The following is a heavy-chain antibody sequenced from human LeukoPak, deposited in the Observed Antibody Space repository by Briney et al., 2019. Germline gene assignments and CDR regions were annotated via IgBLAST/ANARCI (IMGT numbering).Heavy chain of an antibody. CDR3: ARSVEGYCSGGSCYSYYYYMDV. CDR2: IYTSGST. CDR1: GGSISSGSYD. J-gene: IGHJ6*03. Sequence: SQTLSLTCTVSGGSISSGSYDWYWIRQPAGKGLEWIGHIYTSGSTNYNPSLKSRVTISVDTSKNQFSLKLSSVTAADTAVYYCARSVEGYCSGGSCYSYYYYMDVWGKGTTVTVSS. V-gene: IGHV4-61*09. D-gene: IGHD2-15*01.